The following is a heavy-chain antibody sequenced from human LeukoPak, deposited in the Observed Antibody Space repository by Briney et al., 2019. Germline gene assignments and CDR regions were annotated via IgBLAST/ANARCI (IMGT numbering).Heavy chain of an antibody. J-gene: IGHJ5*02. D-gene: IGHD5-24*01. V-gene: IGHV4-34*01. Sequence: SETLSLTCAVHGGSCDDYYCSWIRQPPGRGLEWIGEIHPHGIFYYNSSLTSRVTISIDTSKSQFSLRLTSVTAADTAFYYCARGRDRSKAGDLWGQGSLVIVSS. CDR3: ARGRDRSKAGDL. CDR1: GGSCDDYY. CDR2: IHPHGIF.